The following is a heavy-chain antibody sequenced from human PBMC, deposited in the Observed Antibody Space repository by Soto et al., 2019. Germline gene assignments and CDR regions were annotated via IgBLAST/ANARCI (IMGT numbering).Heavy chain of an antibody. J-gene: IGHJ4*02. D-gene: IGHD6-6*01. Sequence: QVQLQQWGAGLLKPSETLSLTCAVYGGSFSGYYWSWIRQPPGKGLEWIGEINHSGSTNYNPSLKSRVTISADTSKNQFSLKLSSVTAADTAVYYCARDLKSIAAHAYFDYWGQGTLVTVSS. CDR1: GGSFSGYY. CDR2: INHSGST. CDR3: ARDLKSIAAHAYFDY. V-gene: IGHV4-34*01.